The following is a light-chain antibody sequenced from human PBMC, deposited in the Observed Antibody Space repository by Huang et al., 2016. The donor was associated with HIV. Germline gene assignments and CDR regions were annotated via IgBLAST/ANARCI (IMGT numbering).Light chain of an antibody. CDR1: QSVSNN. J-gene: IGKJ2*01. CDR2: AAS. V-gene: IGKV3-15*01. Sequence: EIVMTQSPATLSVSPGERATLSCRASQSVSNNLACYQQKPGQARRLLIDAASTRAAVIPARLSGSGSGTEFTLTIRSLQSEVFAFYYCQQYNNWPADTFGQGTELEIK. CDR3: QQYNNWPADT.